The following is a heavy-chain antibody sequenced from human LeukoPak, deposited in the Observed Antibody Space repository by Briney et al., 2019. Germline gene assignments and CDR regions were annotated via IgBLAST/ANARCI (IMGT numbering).Heavy chain of an antibody. Sequence: GGSLRLSCAASGFTFSSYEMNWVRQAPGRGLEWVSYISSSGSTIYYADSVKGRFTISRDNSKNTLYLQMNSLRAEDTAVYYCAKRLHVDTLSAIDYWGQGTLVTVSS. J-gene: IGHJ4*02. CDR2: ISSSGSTI. CDR3: AKRLHVDTLSAIDY. CDR1: GFTFSSYE. V-gene: IGHV3-48*03. D-gene: IGHD5-18*01.